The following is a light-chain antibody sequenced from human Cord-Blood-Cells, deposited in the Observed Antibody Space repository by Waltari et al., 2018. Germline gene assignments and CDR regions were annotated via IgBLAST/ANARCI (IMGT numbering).Light chain of an antibody. Sequence: DIQMTQSPSTLSASVGDRVTITCRASQSISSWLAWYQQKPGKAPKLLIYTASSLESGVPSRFSGSGSGTEFTLTISSLQPDDFATYYGQQYNSYWTFGQGTKVEIK. V-gene: IGKV1-5*03. CDR1: QSISSW. J-gene: IGKJ1*01. CDR2: TAS. CDR3: QQYNSYWT.